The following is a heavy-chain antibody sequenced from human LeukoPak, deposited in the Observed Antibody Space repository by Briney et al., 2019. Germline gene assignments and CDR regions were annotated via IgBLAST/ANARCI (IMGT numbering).Heavy chain of an antibody. D-gene: IGHD6-19*01. J-gene: IGHJ5*02. CDR3: ARNPTVATSRSWFDP. CDR2: THYIEST. V-gene: IGHV4-59*08. CDR1: GGSMSSYY. Sequence: SETLSLTCTVSGGSMSSYYWSWIRQPPGEGLEWIGYTHYIESTTYNPSLKSRVSMSVDTSKHQISLKLSFVTAADTAVYYCARNPTVATSRSWFDPWGQGTLVTVSS.